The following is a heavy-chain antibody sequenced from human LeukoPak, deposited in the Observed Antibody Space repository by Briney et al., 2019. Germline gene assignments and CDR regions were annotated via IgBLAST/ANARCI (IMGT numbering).Heavy chain of an antibody. V-gene: IGHV3-21*01. CDR2: ISSSRSYI. J-gene: IGHJ4*02. Sequence: GGSLRLSCAASGFTFSSYSMNWVRQAPGEGLEWVSSISSSRSYIYYADSVKGRFTISRDNAKNSLYLQMNSLRAEDTAVYYCARAAAGQYYFDYWGQGTLVTVSS. D-gene: IGHD6-13*01. CDR3: ARAAAGQYYFDY. CDR1: GFTFSSYS.